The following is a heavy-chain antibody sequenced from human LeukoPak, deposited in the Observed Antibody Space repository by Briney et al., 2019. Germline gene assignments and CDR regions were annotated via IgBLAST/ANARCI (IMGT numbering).Heavy chain of an antibody. J-gene: IGHJ4*02. Sequence: QPGGSLILSCAVSGFTFSSYWMHWVRQAPGKGLVWVSRINSDGSSTSYADSVKGRFTISRDNAKNTLYLQMNSLRAEDTAVYYCARVGYDSSGYQRPFDYWGQGTLVTVSS. D-gene: IGHD3-22*01. CDR3: ARVGYDSSGYQRPFDY. V-gene: IGHV3-74*01. CDR2: INSDGSST. CDR1: GFTFSSYW.